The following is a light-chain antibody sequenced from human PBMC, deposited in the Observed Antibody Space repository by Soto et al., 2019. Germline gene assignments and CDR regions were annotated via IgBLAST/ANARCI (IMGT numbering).Light chain of an antibody. CDR3: QQYGSSPAT. V-gene: IGKV3-20*01. CDR2: GAS. Sequence: EIVLTQSPGTLSLSPGERATLSCRASQRVRSSYLAWHQQKPGQAPRLLIYGASSRATGIPDRFSGSGSGTDFTLTISRLEPEDFAGYYCQQYGSSPATFGQGTKVEIK. CDR1: QRVRSSY. J-gene: IGKJ1*01.